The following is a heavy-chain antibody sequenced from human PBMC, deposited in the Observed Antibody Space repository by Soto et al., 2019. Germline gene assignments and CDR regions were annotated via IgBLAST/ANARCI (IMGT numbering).Heavy chain of an antibody. V-gene: IGHV1-69*13. CDR1: GGTFSSYA. Sequence: AASVKVSCKASGGTFSSYAISWVRQAPGQGLEWMGGIIPIFGTANYAQKFQGRVTITADESTSTAYMELSSLRSEDTAVYYCARLSSGLNWFDPWGQGTLVTVSS. CDR3: ARLSSGLNWFDP. CDR2: IIPIFGTA. D-gene: IGHD3-22*01. J-gene: IGHJ5*02.